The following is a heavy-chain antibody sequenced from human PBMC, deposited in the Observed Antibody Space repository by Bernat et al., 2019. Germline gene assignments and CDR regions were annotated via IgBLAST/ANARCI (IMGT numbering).Heavy chain of an antibody. CDR2: IRYDGSNK. D-gene: IGHD3-16*01. Sequence: QVQLVESGGGVVQPGGSLRLSCAASGFTFSSYGMHWVRQAPGKGLEWVAFIRYDGSNKYYADSVKGRFTISRDNSKNTLYLQMNSLRAEDTAVYYCARAIMTPWSPFDIWGQGTMVTVSS. V-gene: IGHV3-30*02. CDR3: ARAIMTPWSPFDI. CDR1: GFTFSSYG. J-gene: IGHJ3*02.